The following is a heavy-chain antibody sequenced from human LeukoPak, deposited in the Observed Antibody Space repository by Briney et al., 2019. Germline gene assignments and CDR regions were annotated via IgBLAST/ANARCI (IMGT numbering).Heavy chain of an antibody. Sequence: SQTLSLTCAVSGGSISSGGYSWSWIRQPPVKGLEWIVYIYHSGSTYYNPSLKSRVTISVDRAKNQFSLKLSSVNAADTAVYYCARAGDLNRWYFDLWGRGTLVTVS. CDR2: IYHSGST. D-gene: IGHD7-27*01. CDR1: GGSISSGGYS. CDR3: ARAGDLNRWYFDL. V-gene: IGHV4-30-2*01. J-gene: IGHJ2*01.